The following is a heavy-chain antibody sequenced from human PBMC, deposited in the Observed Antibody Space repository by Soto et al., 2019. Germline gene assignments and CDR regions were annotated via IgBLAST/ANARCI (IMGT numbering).Heavy chain of an antibody. Sequence: EVQLLESGGGLVQPGGSLRLSCAASGFTFSSYAMSWVRQAPGKRLEWVSAISGSGGSTYYADSVKGRFTISRDNSKNTLYLQMNSLRAEDTAVYYCAKYSSSSYYFDYWGQGTLVTVSS. J-gene: IGHJ4*02. CDR2: ISGSGGST. CDR3: AKYSSSSYYFDY. CDR1: GFTFSSYA. D-gene: IGHD6-6*01. V-gene: IGHV3-23*01.